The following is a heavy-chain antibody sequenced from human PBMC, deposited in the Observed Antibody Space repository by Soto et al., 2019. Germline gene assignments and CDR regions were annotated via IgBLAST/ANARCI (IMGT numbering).Heavy chain of an antibody. CDR3: VRASTSRPPGY. CDR2: INPSGGNT. V-gene: IGHV1-46*01. D-gene: IGHD2-2*01. Sequence: ASVKVSCTASGYTFTRYYMHWVRQAPGQGLEWMGIINPSGGNTSYAQKFQGRVTMTRDTSTSTVYMELSSLRSEDTAVYYCVRASTSRPPGYWCQGNLVTVSS. CDR1: GYTFTRYY. J-gene: IGHJ4*02.